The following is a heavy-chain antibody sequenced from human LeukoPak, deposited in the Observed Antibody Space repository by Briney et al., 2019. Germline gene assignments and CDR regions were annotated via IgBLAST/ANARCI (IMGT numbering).Heavy chain of an antibody. CDR3: ARAGRDGYLFDP. J-gene: IGHJ5*02. V-gene: IGHV1-2*02. CDR1: GYTFTGYY. CDR2: NNTNSGGT. D-gene: IGHD5-24*01. Sequence: ASVTVSCTASGYTFTGYYMHWVRQAPGQRLEWMGWNNTNSGGTKYAQKFQGRVTMTRETSISTAYMELSRLRSDDTAVYYCARAGRDGYLFDPWGQGTLVTVSS.